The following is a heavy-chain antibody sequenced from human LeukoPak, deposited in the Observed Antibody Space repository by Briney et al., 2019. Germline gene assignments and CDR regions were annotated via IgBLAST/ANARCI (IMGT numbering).Heavy chain of an antibody. Sequence: SETLSLTCTVSGGSISSYYWSWIRQPPGKGREWIGYIYYSGSTNYNPSLKSRVTISVDTSKNQFSLKLSSVTAADTAVYYCARLSPGYCSGGSCCQPTPEDWHFDLWGRGTLVTVSS. J-gene: IGHJ2*01. CDR2: IYYSGST. CDR3: ARLSPGYCSGGSCCQPTPEDWHFDL. CDR1: GGSISSYY. D-gene: IGHD2-15*01. V-gene: IGHV4-59*08.